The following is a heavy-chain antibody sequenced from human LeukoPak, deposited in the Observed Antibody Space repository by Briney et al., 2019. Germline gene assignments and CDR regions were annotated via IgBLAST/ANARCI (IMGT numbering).Heavy chain of an antibody. CDR2: IYYSGGT. Sequence: SETLSLTCIVSGGSLSNYYWTWIRQPPGKGLEWIGYIYYSGGTNYNPSLKSRVTILVDTSKNQFSLKLGSVTAADTAVYYCARDRGRKYQLQYWYFDLWGRGTLVTVSS. CDR3: ARDRGRKYQLQYWYFDL. V-gene: IGHV4-59*12. CDR1: GGSLSNYY. J-gene: IGHJ2*01. D-gene: IGHD2-2*01.